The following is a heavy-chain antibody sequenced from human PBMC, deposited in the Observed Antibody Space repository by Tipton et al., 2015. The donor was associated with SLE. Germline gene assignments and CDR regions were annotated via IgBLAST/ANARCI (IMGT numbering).Heavy chain of an antibody. CDR3: ARDSTGDDAFDI. J-gene: IGHJ3*02. D-gene: IGHD7-27*01. V-gene: IGHV3-33*01. CDR1: GFTFSSYG. CDR2: IWYDGSNK. Sequence: SLRLSCAASGFTFSSYGMHWVRQAPGKGLEWVAVIWYDGSNKYYADSVKGRFTISRDNSKNTLYLQMNSLRAEDTAVYYCARDSTGDDAFDIWGQGTMATVSS.